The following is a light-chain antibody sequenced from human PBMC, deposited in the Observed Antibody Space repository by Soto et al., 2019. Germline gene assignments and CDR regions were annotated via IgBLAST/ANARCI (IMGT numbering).Light chain of an antibody. V-gene: IGKV1-39*01. CDR1: QTISLN. J-gene: IGKJ5*01. CDR2: AAS. Sequence: DIQMTQSPSSLSASVGDRVTISCRASQTISLNLNWNQQKPGKAHKELIYAASNLQSGVPSRFSGSGSGTEFPLTIRRLQPEDFATYYCKQSYSIPIPFGQGTRLEIK. CDR3: KQSYSIPIP.